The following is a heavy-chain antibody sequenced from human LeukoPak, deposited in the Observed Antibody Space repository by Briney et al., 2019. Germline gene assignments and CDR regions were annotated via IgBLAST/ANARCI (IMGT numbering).Heavy chain of an antibody. V-gene: IGHV6-1*01. D-gene: IGHD7-27*01. Sequence: PSQTLSLTCAISGDSVSSTNTAWNWIRQSPSRGLEWLGRTYYRSKWYTDYAVSVKSRITINPGTSKNQLSLQLNSLTPEDTAVYYCARGWGFDFWGQGTLVTVSS. CDR2: TYYRSKWYT. CDR1: GDSVSSTNTA. J-gene: IGHJ4*02. CDR3: ARGWGFDF.